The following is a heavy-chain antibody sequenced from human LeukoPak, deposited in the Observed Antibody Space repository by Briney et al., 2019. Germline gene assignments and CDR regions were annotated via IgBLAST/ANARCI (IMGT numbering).Heavy chain of an antibody. CDR1: GGSFSGYY. V-gene: IGHV4-34*01. J-gene: IGHJ4*02. Sequence: SETLSLTCAVYGGSFSGYYWSWIRQPPGKGLEWIGEINHSGSTNYNPSLKSRVTISVDTSKNQFSLKLSSVTAADTAVYYCARQRRYYDSSGYPSPYYFDYWGQGTLVTVSS. D-gene: IGHD3-22*01. CDR3: ARQRRYYDSSGYPSPYYFDY. CDR2: INHSGST.